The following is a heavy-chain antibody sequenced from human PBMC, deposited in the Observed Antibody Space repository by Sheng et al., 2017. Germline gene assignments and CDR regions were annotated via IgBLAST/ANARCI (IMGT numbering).Heavy chain of an antibody. CDR2: INHSGST. D-gene: IGHD6-19*01. CDR3: ARGRRSSGWYRTDYYYYYYGMDV. J-gene: IGHJ6*02. V-gene: IGHV4-34*01. Sequence: QVQLQQWGAGLLKPSETLSLTCAVYGGSFSGYYWSWIRQPPGKGLEWIGEINHSGSTNYNPSLKSRVTISVDTSKNQFSLKLSSVTAADTAVYYCARGRRSSGWYRTDYYYYYYGMDVWGQGTTVTVSS. CDR1: GGSFSGYY.